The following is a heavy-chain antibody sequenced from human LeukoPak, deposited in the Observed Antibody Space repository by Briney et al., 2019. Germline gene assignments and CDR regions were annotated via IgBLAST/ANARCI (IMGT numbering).Heavy chain of an antibody. Sequence: GASVKVSCKASGGTFSSYAISWVRQAPGQGLEWMGGIIPIFGTANYAQKFQGRVTITADESTSTAYMELSSLRSEDTAVYYCARAPGQYYYDSSGLPPIYYYYYMDVWGKGTTVTISS. V-gene: IGHV1-69*13. CDR2: IIPIFGTA. J-gene: IGHJ6*03. CDR1: GGTFSSYA. D-gene: IGHD3-22*01. CDR3: ARAPGQYYYDSSGLPPIYYYYYMDV.